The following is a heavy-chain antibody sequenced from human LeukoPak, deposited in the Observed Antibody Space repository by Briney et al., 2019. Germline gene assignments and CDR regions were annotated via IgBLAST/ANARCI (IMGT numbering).Heavy chain of an antibody. CDR1: GADFNTHI. V-gene: IGHV1-69*02. CDR2: IIPILGIA. Sequence: SVKVSCKASGADFNTHIINWVRQAPGQGLEWMGRIIPILGIANYAQKFQGRVTITADKSTSTAYMELSSLRSEDTAVYYCARIYDFWSGYTYYYYGMDVWGQGTTVTVSS. CDR3: ARIYDFWSGYTYYYYGMDV. J-gene: IGHJ6*02. D-gene: IGHD3-3*01.